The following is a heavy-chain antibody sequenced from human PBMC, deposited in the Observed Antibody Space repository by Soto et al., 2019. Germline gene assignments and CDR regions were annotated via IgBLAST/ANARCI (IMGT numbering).Heavy chain of an antibody. J-gene: IGHJ4*02. Sequence: EVQLVESGGGLVQPGGSLRLSCAASGFTFSSYWMHWVRQAPGKGLVWVSRINSDGSSTSYADSVKGRFTISRDNAKNTLYLQMNSLRAEDTAVYYCARARSPGGLRFLEWLFDYWGQGTLVTVSS. D-gene: IGHD3-3*01. V-gene: IGHV3-74*01. CDR2: INSDGSST. CDR3: ARARSPGGLRFLEWLFDY. CDR1: GFTFSSYW.